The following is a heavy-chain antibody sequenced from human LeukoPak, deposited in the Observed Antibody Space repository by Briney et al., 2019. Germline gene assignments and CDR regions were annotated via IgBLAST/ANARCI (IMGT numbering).Heavy chain of an antibody. Sequence: ASVKVSCKASGYTFTGYYMHWVRQAPGQGLEWMGWINPNSGGTKYTQKFQGRVTMTRDTSISTAYMELSRLRSDDTAVYYCARDMDSEPDFFDYWGPGTLVTVSS. V-gene: IGHV1-2*02. J-gene: IGHJ4*02. CDR3: ARDMDSEPDFFDY. CDR2: INPNSGGT. CDR1: GYTFTGYY. D-gene: IGHD1-26*01.